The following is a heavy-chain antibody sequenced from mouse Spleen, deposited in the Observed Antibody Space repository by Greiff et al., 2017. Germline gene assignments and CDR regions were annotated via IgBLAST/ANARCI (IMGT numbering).Heavy chain of an antibody. D-gene: IGHD4-1*01. J-gene: IGHJ2*01. Sequence: EVMLVESGGGLVKPGGSLKLSCAASGFTFSSYAMSWVRQTPEKRLEWVATISSGGSYTYYPDSVKGRFTISRDNAKNTLYLQMSSLRSEDTAMYYCASSAGTPFDYWGQGTTLTVSS. CDR2: ISSGGSYT. CDR3: ASSAGTPFDY. V-gene: IGHV5-9-1*01. CDR1: GFTFSSYA.